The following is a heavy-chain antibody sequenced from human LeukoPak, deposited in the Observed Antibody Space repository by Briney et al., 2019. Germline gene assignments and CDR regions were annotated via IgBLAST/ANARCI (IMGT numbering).Heavy chain of an antibody. CDR1: GFTLSSIW. D-gene: IGHD3-22*01. V-gene: IGHV3-64D*09. J-gene: IGHJ4*02. CDR2: ISNTGGST. CDR3: VRDDSYYYDSGDFPH. Sequence: GGSLRLSCATPGFTLSSIWMSWVRQAPGKGLEYVSAISNTGGSTYHADSVKGRFTVSRDNSKNTLYLQMSSLRAEDTAIYYCVRDDSYYYDSGDFPHWGQGALVTVSS.